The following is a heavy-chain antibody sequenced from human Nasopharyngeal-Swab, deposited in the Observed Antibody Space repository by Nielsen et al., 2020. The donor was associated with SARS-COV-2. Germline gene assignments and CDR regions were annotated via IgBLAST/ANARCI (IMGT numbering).Heavy chain of an antibody. CDR3: AKVSSPYDFWSGYYTSYYYMDV. CDR2: ISGSGGST. V-gene: IGHV3-23*01. J-gene: IGHJ6*03. D-gene: IGHD3-3*01. Sequence: GESLKISCAASGFTFSSYAMSWVRQAPGQGLEWVSAISGSGGSTYYADSVKGRFTISRDNSKNTLYLQMNSLRAEDTAVYYCAKVSSPYDFWSGYYTSYYYMDVWGKGTTVTVSS. CDR1: GFTFSSYA.